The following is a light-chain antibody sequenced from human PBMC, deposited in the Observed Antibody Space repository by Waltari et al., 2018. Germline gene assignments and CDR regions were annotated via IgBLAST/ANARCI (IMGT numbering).Light chain of an antibody. CDR1: QSVGSY. CDR3: QQRSNWPPIFT. CDR2: DAS. V-gene: IGKV3-11*01. J-gene: IGKJ3*01. Sequence: EIVLTQSPATLSLSPGERATLSCRASQSVGSYLAWYQQKPGQAPRLLIYDASKRATGTPARFSGSGSATDFSLSISSLEPEDFGVYYCQQRSNWPPIFTFGPGTKVDIK.